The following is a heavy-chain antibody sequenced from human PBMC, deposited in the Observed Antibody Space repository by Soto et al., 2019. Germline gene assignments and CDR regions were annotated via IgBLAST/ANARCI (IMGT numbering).Heavy chain of an antibody. J-gene: IGHJ6*03. D-gene: IGHD2-15*01. Sequence: SETLSLTCAVYGGSFSGYYWSWIRQPPGKGLEWIGEINHSGSTNYNPSLKSRVTISVDTSKNQFSLKLSSVTAADTAVYYCARLSAAQRTHYYYYYMDVWGKGTTVTVSS. CDR3: ARLSAAQRTHYYYYYMDV. CDR2: INHSGST. V-gene: IGHV4-34*01. CDR1: GGSFSGYY.